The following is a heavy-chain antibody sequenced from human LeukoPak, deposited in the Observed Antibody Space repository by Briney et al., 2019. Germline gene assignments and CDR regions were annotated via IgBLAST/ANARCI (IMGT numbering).Heavy chain of an antibody. CDR1: GYSLSSNG. CDR2: ISDYSGNT. Sequence: ASVKVSCKASGYSLSSNGISWARQAPGQGLEWMGWISDYSGNTKYAQNFQDRVTLTTDRSTNTAYMKLRSLRSDDTAVYYCAREGATDYYFDPWGQGTLVTVSS. CDR3: AREGATDYYFDP. V-gene: IGHV1-18*01. D-gene: IGHD4-4*01. J-gene: IGHJ4*02.